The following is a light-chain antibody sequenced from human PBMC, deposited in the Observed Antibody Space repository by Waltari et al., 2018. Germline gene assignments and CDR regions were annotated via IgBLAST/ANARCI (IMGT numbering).Light chain of an antibody. Sequence: NFMLTQPHSVSESAGKTVIISCTGSSDNIANNYVQWYQPRPGSAPVTLIYEDNQRASGIPDRFSGSIDSSSNSASLTISGLRTEDEAYYFCQSYYAYDVIFGGGTKLTVL. CDR1: SDNIANNY. V-gene: IGLV6-57*02. CDR3: QSYYAYDVI. J-gene: IGLJ2*01. CDR2: EDN.